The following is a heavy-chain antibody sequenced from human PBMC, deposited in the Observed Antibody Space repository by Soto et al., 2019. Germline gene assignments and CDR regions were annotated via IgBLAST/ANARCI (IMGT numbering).Heavy chain of an antibody. CDR3: AGAFWSGPH. Sequence: GGSLRLSCAASGFTFSSYEMNWVRQAPGKGLEWVSYISSSGSTIYCADSVKGRFTISRDNAKNSLYLQMNSLRAEDTAVYYCAGAFWSGPHWGQGTTVTVSS. D-gene: IGHD3-3*01. J-gene: IGHJ6*02. CDR1: GFTFSSYE. V-gene: IGHV3-48*03. CDR2: ISSSGSTI.